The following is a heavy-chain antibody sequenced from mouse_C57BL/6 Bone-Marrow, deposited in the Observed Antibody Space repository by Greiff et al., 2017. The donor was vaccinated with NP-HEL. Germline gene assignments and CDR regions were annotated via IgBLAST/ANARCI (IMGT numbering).Heavy chain of an antibody. V-gene: IGHV1-82*01. D-gene: IGHD1-1*02. J-gene: IGHJ4*01. CDR2: IYPGDGDT. CDR3: ARKVANHYAMDY. CDR1: GYAFSSSW. Sequence: VQLQQSGPELVKPGASVKISCKASGYAFSSSWMNWVKQRPGQGLEWLGRIYPGDGDTNYNGKFKGKATLTADKSSSTAYMQLSSLTSEDSAVYCCARKVANHYAMDYWGQGTSVTVSS.